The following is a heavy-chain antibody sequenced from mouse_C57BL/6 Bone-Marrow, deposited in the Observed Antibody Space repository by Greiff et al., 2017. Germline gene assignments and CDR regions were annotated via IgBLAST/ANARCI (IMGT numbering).Heavy chain of an antibody. CDR2: LNPNNGCT. V-gene: IGHV1-26*01. CDR1: GYTFTDYY. D-gene: IGHD1-1*01. Sequence: EVKLLESGPELVKPGASVKISCKASGYTFTDYYMNWVKQSHGKSLEWIGELNPNNGCTSYNQKFKGKATLTVDKSSSTAYMELRSLTSEDSAVYYCARRVVALYYYAMDYWGQGTSVTVSS. J-gene: IGHJ4*01. CDR3: ARRVVALYYYAMDY.